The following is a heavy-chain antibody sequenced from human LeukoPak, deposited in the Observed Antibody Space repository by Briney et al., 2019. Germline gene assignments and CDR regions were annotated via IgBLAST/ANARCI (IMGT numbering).Heavy chain of an antibody. D-gene: IGHD5-12*01. CDR2: IYYSGST. J-gene: IGHJ4*02. V-gene: IGHV4-59*01. CDR3: ARDRWLGY. CDR1: GGSISRYF. Sequence: PSDTLSLTCTVSGGSISRYFWSWVRQPPGKGLEWIGYIYYSGSTDYNPSLNSRVTISVGTSNNQFSLKLASVPTADTAVYYCARDRWLGYWGQGTLVTVSP.